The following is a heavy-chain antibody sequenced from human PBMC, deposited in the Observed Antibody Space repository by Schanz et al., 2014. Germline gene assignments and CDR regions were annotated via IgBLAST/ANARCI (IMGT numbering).Heavy chain of an antibody. CDR2: ISSSGSYI. Sequence: QLVGSGGGLIQPGGSLRLSCTASGFAFSSYKMNWVRQAPGKGLEWVSSISSSGSYIHYADSVKGRFTISRDNSKNTLYLQMNSLRAEDTAVYYCAKQIHYDILTVTRNWGQGTLVTVSS. V-gene: IGHV3-21*04. CDR1: GFAFSSYK. D-gene: IGHD3-9*01. CDR3: AKQIHYDILTVTRN. J-gene: IGHJ4*02.